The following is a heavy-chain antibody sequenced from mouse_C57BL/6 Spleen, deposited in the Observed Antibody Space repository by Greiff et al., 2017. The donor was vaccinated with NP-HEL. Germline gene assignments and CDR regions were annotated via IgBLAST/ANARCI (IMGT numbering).Heavy chain of an antibody. CDR1: GFSLTSYA. CDR3: AREGIYYYGSSSYWYFDV. D-gene: IGHD1-1*01. J-gene: IGHJ1*03. V-gene: IGHV2-9-1*01. CDR2: IWTGGGT. Sequence: QVQLKESGPGLVAPSQSLSITCTVSGFSLTSYAISWVRQPPGKGLEWLGVIWTGGGTNYNSALKSRLSISKDNSKSQVFLKMNSLQTDDTARYYCAREGIYYYGSSSYWYFDVWGTGTTVTVSS.